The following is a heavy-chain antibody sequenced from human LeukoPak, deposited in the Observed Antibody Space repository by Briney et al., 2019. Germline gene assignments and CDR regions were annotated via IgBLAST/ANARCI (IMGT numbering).Heavy chain of an antibody. CDR1: GGTFNSYA. V-gene: IGHV1-69*05. CDR2: LIPLFGTA. J-gene: IGHJ6*03. D-gene: IGHD5-24*01. Sequence: GASVKVSCKASGGTFNSYAISWVRQAPGKGLEWRGGLIPLFGTANYAQEFQGRVTFTTDESASTAYMEVSSLRSEDTAVYYCASGSLGDGYGVGDYYQYMDVWGKGTTVTVSS. CDR3: ASGSLGDGYGVGDYYQYMDV.